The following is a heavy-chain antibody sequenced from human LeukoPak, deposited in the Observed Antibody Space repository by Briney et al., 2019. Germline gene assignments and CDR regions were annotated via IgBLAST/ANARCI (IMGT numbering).Heavy chain of an antibody. V-gene: IGHV3-74*01. CDR2: INSDGSST. CDR1: GFTFSSYW. CDR3: ARDDDYGDYFFDY. Sequence: GGSLRLSCAASGFTFSSYWMHWVRQAPGKGLVWVSRINSDGSSTSYADSVKGRFTISRDNAKSTLYLQMNSLRAEDTAVYYCARDDDYGDYFFDYWGQGTLVAVSS. D-gene: IGHD4-17*01. J-gene: IGHJ4*02.